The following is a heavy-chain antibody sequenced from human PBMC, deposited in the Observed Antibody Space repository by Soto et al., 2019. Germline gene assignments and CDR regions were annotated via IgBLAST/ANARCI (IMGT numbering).Heavy chain of an antibody. CDR1: GFTFSNHW. V-gene: IGHV3-7*03. CDR2: IKADGSEK. J-gene: IGHJ5*01. CDR3: ARGRGVDS. Sequence: EVHLVESGGGLVQPGGSLRLSCAGSGFTFSNHWMNWVRQAPGKGLEWVANIKADGSEKYYVDSVKGRFTISRDNAKSSLYLQMNSLRAEATAVYYCARGRGVDSWGQGTLVTVSS. D-gene: IGHD3-16*01.